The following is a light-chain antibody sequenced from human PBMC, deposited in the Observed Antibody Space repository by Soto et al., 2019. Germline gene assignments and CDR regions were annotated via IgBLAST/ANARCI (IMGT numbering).Light chain of an antibody. CDR3: QQLQRTPFT. CDR2: GTS. J-gene: IGKJ3*01. V-gene: IGKV1-5*01. Sequence: DIQMTQSPSTLSASVGDRVTITCRASQSISTWLAWYQQKPGKAPKLLIYGTSTLQSGVPSRFSAFGSGTEFTLTISSLQPEDFATYHCQQLQRTPFTFGPGTTVDV. CDR1: QSISTW.